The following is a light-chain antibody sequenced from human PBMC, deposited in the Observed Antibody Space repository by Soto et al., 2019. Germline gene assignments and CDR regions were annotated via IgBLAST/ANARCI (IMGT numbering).Light chain of an antibody. Sequence: QLPQSLSSLSASVGDRVTITCRASRTISSYLNWYQQKPGKAPKVVIYDGSALQSGVPSRFSGSGSATEFTLTISSLQPEDFAIYYCQQSYSTPWTFGQATKLDIK. V-gene: IGKV1-39*01. CDR3: QQSYSTPWT. CDR1: RTISSY. CDR2: DGS. J-gene: IGKJ1*01.